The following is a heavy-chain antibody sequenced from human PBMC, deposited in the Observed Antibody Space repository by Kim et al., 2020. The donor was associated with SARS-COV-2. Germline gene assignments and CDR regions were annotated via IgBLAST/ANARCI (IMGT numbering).Heavy chain of an antibody. CDR3: AKDKMFRRAGYLVAAQFDY. J-gene: IGHJ4*02. CDR2: ISGSGGST. CDR1: GFTFSSYA. D-gene: IGHD3-10*01. Sequence: GGSLRLSCAASGFTFSSYAMSWVRQAPGKGLEWVSAISGSGGSTYYADSVKGRFTISRDNSKNTLYLQMNSLRAEDTAVYYCAKDKMFRRAGYLVAAQFDYWGQGTLVTVSS. V-gene: IGHV3-23*01.